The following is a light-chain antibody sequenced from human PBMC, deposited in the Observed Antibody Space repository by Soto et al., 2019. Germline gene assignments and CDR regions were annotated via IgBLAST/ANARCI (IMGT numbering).Light chain of an antibody. J-gene: IGKJ5*01. CDR3: QQSYSSPIT. CDR1: QSISSY. Sequence: DIQMTQSPSSLSAAVGDRVTITYRASQSISSYLNWYQQKPGQAPQLLIYAASNLQSGVPSRFSGSGSGTDFTLTISSLQPEDFTTYYCQQSYSSPITFGQGTRLEI. CDR2: AAS. V-gene: IGKV1-39*01.